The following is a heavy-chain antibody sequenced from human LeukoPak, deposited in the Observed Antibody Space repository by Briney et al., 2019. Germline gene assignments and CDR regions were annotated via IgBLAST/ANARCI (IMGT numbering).Heavy chain of an antibody. CDR1: GGSVSTSLYY. D-gene: IGHD4/OR15-4a*01. Sequence: SETLSLTCTVSGGSVSTSLYYWSWIRQPPGTGLEWIGYIYYSGSTNYNPSLKSRVTISIDTSRNQFSLRLNSMTAADTAVYYCARVLRAASWRSYDYWGQGSLVTVSS. J-gene: IGHJ4*02. V-gene: IGHV4-61*01. CDR3: ARVLRAASWRSYDY. CDR2: IYYSGST.